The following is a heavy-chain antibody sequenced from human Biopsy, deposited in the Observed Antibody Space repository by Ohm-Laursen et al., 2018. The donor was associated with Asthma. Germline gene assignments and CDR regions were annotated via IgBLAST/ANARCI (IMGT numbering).Heavy chain of an antibody. D-gene: IGHD3-9*01. J-gene: IGHJ3*02. CDR2: INAGNGNT. CDR1: GYTFINYA. Sequence: ASVKVSCKASGYTFINYAIHWVRQAPGQRLEWMGWINAGNGNTKYSQKFQGRVTISRDTSASTAYMDLSSLRCEDAAVYYCARTYYDFLTGQVNDAFAMWGQGTMVTVSS. CDR3: ARTYYDFLTGQVNDAFAM. V-gene: IGHV1-3*01.